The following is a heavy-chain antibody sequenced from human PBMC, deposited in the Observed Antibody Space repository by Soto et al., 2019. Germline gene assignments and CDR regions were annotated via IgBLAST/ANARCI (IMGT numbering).Heavy chain of an antibody. V-gene: IGHV2-5*02. CDR1: GFSLTTSAVG. CDR2: IYWDDDK. Sequence: QITLKESGPTLVKPTQTLTLTCTFSGFSLTTSAVGVAWIRQPPGKALEWLALIYWDDDKRYSPSLRSRLTITKDTPKNQVVLTMTNMDPVDTATYYCAHTLGSGIDYWGQGTLVTVSS. CDR3: AHTLGSGIDY. J-gene: IGHJ4*02.